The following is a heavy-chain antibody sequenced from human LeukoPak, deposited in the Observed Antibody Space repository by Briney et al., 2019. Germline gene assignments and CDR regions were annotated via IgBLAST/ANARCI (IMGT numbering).Heavy chain of an antibody. CDR1: GFTFSRYG. CDR3: ARAPAAGNSDY. V-gene: IGHV3-33*01. Sequence: GVSLRLSCAASGFTFSRYGMHGVRQAPGKGREWGEVIWYDVSNTNYADSVNGRLTTSRDNCKRTLYLRMNSVRAEGTGVYYCARAPAAGNSDYWGQGTLVTVSS. D-gene: IGHD6-13*01. CDR2: IWYDVSNT. J-gene: IGHJ4*02.